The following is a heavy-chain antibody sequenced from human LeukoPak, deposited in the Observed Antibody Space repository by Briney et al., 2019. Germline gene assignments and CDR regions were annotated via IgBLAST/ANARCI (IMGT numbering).Heavy chain of an antibody. J-gene: IGHJ4*02. V-gene: IGHV3-7*01. CDR1: GFTFTNYW. D-gene: IGHD1-26*01. Sequence: GGSLNLSCAAPGFTFTNYWMSWVRQAPGKGLEWVAHIKLDGSDKYYVDSVKGRFTISRDNAKNLLYLQMNSLRAEDTAVYYCARGGSYPDHWGQGTLVTVSS. CDR3: ARGGSYPDH. CDR2: IKLDGSDK.